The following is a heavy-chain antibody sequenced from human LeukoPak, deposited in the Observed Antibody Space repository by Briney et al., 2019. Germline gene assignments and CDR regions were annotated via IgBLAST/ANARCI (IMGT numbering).Heavy chain of an antibody. J-gene: IGHJ5*02. CDR2: INHSGST. CDR3: ARDWMYSSSWYGARGWFDP. CDR1: GGSFSGYY. D-gene: IGHD6-13*01. V-gene: IGHV4-34*01. Sequence: SETLSLTCAVYGGSFSGYYWSWIRQPPGKGLEWIGEINHSGSTNYNPSLKSRVTISVDTSKNQFSLKLSSVTAADTAVYYCARDWMYSSSWYGARGWFDPWGQGTLVTVSS.